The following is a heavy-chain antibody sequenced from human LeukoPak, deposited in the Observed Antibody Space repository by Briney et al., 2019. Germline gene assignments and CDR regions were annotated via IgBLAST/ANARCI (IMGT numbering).Heavy chain of an antibody. J-gene: IGHJ4*02. Sequence: SETLSLTCAVSDGSISSGGYSWSWIRQPPGKGLEWIGYIYHSGSTYYNPSLKSRVTISVDRSKNQFSLKLSSVTAADTAVYYCARARTRGYSGYDYSHWGQGTLVTVSS. CDR3: ARARTRGYSGYDYSH. V-gene: IGHV4-30-2*01. CDR2: IYHSGST. D-gene: IGHD5-12*01. CDR1: DGSISSGGYS.